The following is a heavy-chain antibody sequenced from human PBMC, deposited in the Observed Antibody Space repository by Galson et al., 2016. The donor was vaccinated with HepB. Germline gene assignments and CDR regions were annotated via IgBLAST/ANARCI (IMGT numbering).Heavy chain of an antibody. CDR3: SRGNLGSYGTIAFDY. CDR1: GGSISSNYW. D-gene: IGHD3-16*01. Sequence: SETLSLTCDVSGGSISSNYWWGWVRQSPEKGFEWIGEIYETGTANYNPPFTRRATISVDKSKNQISLRLDSVTASCTAAYYCSRGNLGSYGTIAFDYWGQGSLVTVSS. CDR2: IYETGTA. V-gene: IGHV4-4*02. J-gene: IGHJ4*02.